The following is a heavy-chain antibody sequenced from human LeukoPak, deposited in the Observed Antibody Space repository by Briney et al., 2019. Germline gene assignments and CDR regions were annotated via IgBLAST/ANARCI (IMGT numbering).Heavy chain of an antibody. D-gene: IGHD4-17*01. Sequence: WVGWISGYNGNRNYAQKFQGRVTLTTDTSTSTAYMELRSLRSDDTALYYCARAHQYGDFDCWGQGTLVTVSS. CDR3: ARAHQYGDFDC. J-gene: IGHJ4*02. CDR2: ISGYNGNR. V-gene: IGHV1-18*01.